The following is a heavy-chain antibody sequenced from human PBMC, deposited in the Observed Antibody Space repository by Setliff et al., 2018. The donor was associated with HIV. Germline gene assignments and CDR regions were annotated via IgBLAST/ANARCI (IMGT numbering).Heavy chain of an antibody. CDR3: ARDRYHYGSSGYVRYFDS. D-gene: IGHD3-22*01. CDR1: GYTVTNHY. CDR2: INPNSGGT. J-gene: IGHJ4*02. Sequence: ASVKVSCKASGYTVTNHYMHWVRQAPGQGLEWMGWINPNSGGTNSAQKFQGRVTMTSDTSISTAYMELSRLRSDDTAVYYCARDRYHYGSSGYVRYFDSWGQGPLVTVSS. V-gene: IGHV1-2*02.